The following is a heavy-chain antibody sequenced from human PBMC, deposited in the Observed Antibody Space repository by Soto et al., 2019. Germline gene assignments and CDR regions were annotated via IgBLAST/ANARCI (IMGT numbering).Heavy chain of an antibody. V-gene: IGHV5-51*01. J-gene: IGHJ6*02. CDR1: GYSFTSYW. D-gene: IGHD2-21*02. Sequence: EVQLVQSGAEVKKPGESLKISCKGSGYSFTSYWIVWVRQMPGKGLEWMGIIYPGDSETRYSSSLQGQVTMSADKSTGTADLQWRSLKASDTAMYYCARRSYCDGDCTRRPYDYYGMDVWGQGTTVTVSS. CDR2: IYPGDSET. CDR3: ARRSYCDGDCTRRPYDYYGMDV.